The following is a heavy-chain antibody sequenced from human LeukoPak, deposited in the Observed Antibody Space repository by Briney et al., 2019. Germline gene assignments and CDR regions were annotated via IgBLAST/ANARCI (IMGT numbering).Heavy chain of an antibody. V-gene: IGHV3-48*01. D-gene: IGHD1-26*01. J-gene: IGHJ6*03. CDR3: ARKVGANTPMYYYYYMDV. CDR1: GFTFSTYS. Sequence: GGSLRLSCAASGFTFSTYSMNWVRQAPGKGLEWVSYISYTNIIYYADSVKGRFTISRDNAKNTLYLQMNSLRAEDTAVYYCARKVGANTPMYYYYYMDVWGKGTTVNVPS. CDR2: ISYTNII.